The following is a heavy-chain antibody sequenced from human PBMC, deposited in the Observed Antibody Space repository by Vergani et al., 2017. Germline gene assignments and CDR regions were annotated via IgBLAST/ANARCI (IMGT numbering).Heavy chain of an antibody. J-gene: IGHJ6*03. V-gene: IGHV1-69*01. Sequence: QVQLVQSGAEVKKPGSSVKVCCKASGGTFSSYAISWVRQAPGQGLEWMGGIIPIFGTANYAQKFQGRVTITADESTSTAYMELSSLRSEDTAVYYCARRRSSSLGYYYMDVSGKGTTVTVSS. D-gene: IGHD6-6*01. CDR3: ARRRSSSLGYYYMDV. CDR1: GGTFSSYA. CDR2: IIPIFGTA.